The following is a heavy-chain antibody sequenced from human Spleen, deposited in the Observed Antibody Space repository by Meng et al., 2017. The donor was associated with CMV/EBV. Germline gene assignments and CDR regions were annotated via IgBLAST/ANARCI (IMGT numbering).Heavy chain of an antibody. D-gene: IGHD6-13*01. CDR1: GFTFSSYG. CDR3: AKAFTRSSSWYRVGGNYYYYGMDV. V-gene: IGHV3-23*03. Sequence: GGSLRLSCAASGFTFSSYGMHWVRQAPGKGLEWVSVIYSGGSSTYYADSVKGRFTISRDNSKNTLYLQMNSLRAEDTAVYYCAKAFTRSSSWYRVGGNYYYYGMDVWGQGTTVTVSS. CDR2: IYSGGSST. J-gene: IGHJ6*02.